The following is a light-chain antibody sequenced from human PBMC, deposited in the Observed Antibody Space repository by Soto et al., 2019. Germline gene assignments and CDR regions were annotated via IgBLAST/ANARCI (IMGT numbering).Light chain of an antibody. CDR1: QSINSW. V-gene: IGKV1-5*03. J-gene: IGKJ4*01. Sequence: DIQLTQSPSTLFASVGDRVTITGRASQSINSWLAWYQQKPGKAPKLLVYKASSLESGVPSRFSGSGSGTEFTLTISTLQPDDFATYYCQQYEAYPLTFGGGTKVEI. CDR2: KAS. CDR3: QQYEAYPLT.